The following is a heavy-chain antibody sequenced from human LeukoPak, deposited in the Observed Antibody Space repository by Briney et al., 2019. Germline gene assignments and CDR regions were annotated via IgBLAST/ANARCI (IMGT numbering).Heavy chain of an antibody. V-gene: IGHV1-2*02. CDR2: INPKSGDT. Sequence: ASVKVSCQTSHLRDYYLIWVGLAPGPPSEWLGWINPKSGDTDYAQKFQGRVTMTRDTSISTAYMELSGLKPDDTAIYFCASGYSGYDLNYWGQGTQVTVSS. D-gene: IGHD5-12*01. CDR1: HLRDYY. J-gene: IGHJ4*02. CDR3: ASGYSGYDLNY.